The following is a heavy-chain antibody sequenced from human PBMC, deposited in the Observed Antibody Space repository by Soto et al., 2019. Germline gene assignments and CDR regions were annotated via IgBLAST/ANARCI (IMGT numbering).Heavy chain of an antibody. CDR1: GGSIGSGYW. D-gene: IGHD3-3*01. CDR2: IHDSGIT. J-gene: IGHJ4*02. CDR3: ARAGSYTPGFDS. V-gene: IGHV4-4*02. Sequence: VQLQESGPGLVKPSETLSLTCAVSGGSIGSGYWWRWVRQPTGKGLEWIGAIHDSGITSCNPSLKSGVTIFIEKSKSEFAVRLSSVTAADTGIYYCARAGSYTPGFDSWGQGTLVTVSS.